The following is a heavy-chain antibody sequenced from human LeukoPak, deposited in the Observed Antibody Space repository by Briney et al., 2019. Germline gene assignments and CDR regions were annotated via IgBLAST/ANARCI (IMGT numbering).Heavy chain of an antibody. CDR3: ARSTGKYYFDY. Sequence: ASVKVSCKASGYSFTSYGISWVRQAPGQGLEWMGWISAYNGNTNYAQKFQGRVTMTTDTSTSTAYMELRSLRSEDTAVYYCARSTGKYYFDYWGQGTLVTVSS. CDR1: GYSFTSYG. D-gene: IGHD2-2*01. J-gene: IGHJ4*02. CDR2: ISAYNGNT. V-gene: IGHV1-18*01.